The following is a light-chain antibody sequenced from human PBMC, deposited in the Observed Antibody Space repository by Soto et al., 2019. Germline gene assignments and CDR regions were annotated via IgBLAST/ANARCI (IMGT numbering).Light chain of an antibody. CDR3: QQYNKWPLT. Sequence: EVVWTQSPGTLSLSPGERATLSCRSSQSASSSYLAWYQQKPGQAPRLLIYDASNRATGIPARFSGSGSGTDFTLTISSLEPEDFTVYYCQQYNKWPLTFGQGTMV. V-gene: IGKV3-11*01. CDR2: DAS. J-gene: IGKJ1*01. CDR1: QSASSSY.